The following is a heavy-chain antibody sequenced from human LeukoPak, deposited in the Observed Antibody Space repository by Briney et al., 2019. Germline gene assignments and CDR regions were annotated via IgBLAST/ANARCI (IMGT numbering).Heavy chain of an antibody. J-gene: IGHJ4*02. D-gene: IGHD3-10*01. CDR1: GFTVSSNY. CDR2: IYSGSTT. CDR3: ARRSGFDY. Sequence: GGSLGLSCAASGFTVSSNYMSWVRQAPGKGLEWVSFIYSGSTTYYADSVKGRFTISRDNARNSLYLQMNSLRGEDTAVYYCARRSGFDYWGQGTLVTVSS. V-gene: IGHV3-53*01.